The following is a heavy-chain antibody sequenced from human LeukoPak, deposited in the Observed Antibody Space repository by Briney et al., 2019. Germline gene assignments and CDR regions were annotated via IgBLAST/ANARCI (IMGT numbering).Heavy chain of an antibody. CDR2: MNPNSGNT. V-gene: IGHV1-8*03. CDR1: GGTFSSYA. Sequence: ASVKVSCKASGGTFSSYAISWVRQATGQGLEWMRWMNPNSGNTGYAQKFQGRVTITRNTSISTAYMELSSLRSEDTAVYYCARGLYGSGRHRNWFDPWGQGTLVTVSS. CDR3: ARGLYGSGRHRNWFDP. D-gene: IGHD3-10*01. J-gene: IGHJ5*02.